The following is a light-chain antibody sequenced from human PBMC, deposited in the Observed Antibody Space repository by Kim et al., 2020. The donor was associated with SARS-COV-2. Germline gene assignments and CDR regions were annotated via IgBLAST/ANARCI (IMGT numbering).Light chain of an antibody. J-gene: IGKJ2*01. Sequence: SASVGARVPITCRASQSISNWLAWHQQKPGKAPNLLIYKASSLESGVPLRFSGSGSGTEFTLTIGSLQPHDFATYYCQQYNSYPYTFGQGTKLEI. V-gene: IGKV1-5*03. CDR1: QSISNW. CDR3: QQYNSYPYT. CDR2: KAS.